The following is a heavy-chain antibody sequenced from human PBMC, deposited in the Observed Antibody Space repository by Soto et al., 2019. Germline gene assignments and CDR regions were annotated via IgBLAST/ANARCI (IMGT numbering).Heavy chain of an antibody. CDR3: ARALAGHYYGSGSYYNAYFDY. Sequence: GGSLRFSCAASGFTVSSNYMSWVRQAPGKGLEWVSVIYSGGSTYYADSVKGRFTISRHNSKNTLYLQMNSLRAEDTAVYYCARALAGHYYGSGSYYNAYFDYWGQGTLVTVSS. CDR1: GFTVSSNY. CDR2: IYSGGST. V-gene: IGHV3-53*04. J-gene: IGHJ4*02. D-gene: IGHD3-10*01.